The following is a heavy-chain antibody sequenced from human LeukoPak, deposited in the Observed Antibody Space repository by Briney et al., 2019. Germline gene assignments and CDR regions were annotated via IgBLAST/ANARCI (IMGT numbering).Heavy chain of an antibody. CDR1: GGSISSYY. CDR2: IYTSGST. Sequence: SETLSLTCTVSGGSISSYYWSWIRQPAGKGLEWIGRIYTSGSTNYNPSLKSRVTMSVDTSKNQFSLKLSSVTAADTAVYYWAREDYGGNSLDAFDIWGQGTMVTVSS. V-gene: IGHV4-4*07. D-gene: IGHD4-23*01. J-gene: IGHJ3*02. CDR3: AREDYGGNSLDAFDI.